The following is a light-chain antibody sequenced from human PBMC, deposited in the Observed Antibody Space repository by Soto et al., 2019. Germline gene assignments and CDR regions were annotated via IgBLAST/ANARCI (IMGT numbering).Light chain of an antibody. V-gene: IGLV2-11*01. CDR2: DVT. Sequence: QSALTQPRSVSGSPGQAVTISCTGTNSDVGNYNFVSWYQHHPGKAPKLMIYDVTKRPSGVPDRFSGSKSGNTASLTISGLQPEDEADYYCCTYAGSFHQFGGGTKLTGL. J-gene: IGLJ3*02. CDR3: CTYAGSFHQ. CDR1: NSDVGNYNF.